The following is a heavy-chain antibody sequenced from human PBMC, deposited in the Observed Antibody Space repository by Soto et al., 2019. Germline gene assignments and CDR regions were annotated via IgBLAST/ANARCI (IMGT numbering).Heavy chain of an antibody. CDR1: GYTFTSYY. Sequence: GASVKVSCKASGYTFTSYYMHWVRQAPGQGLEWMGIINPSGGSTSYAQKFQGRVTMTRDTSTSSVYMELSSLRSEDTAVYYCARDPVIAAAGKPFDYCGQGTLVTVYS. V-gene: IGHV1-46*01. J-gene: IGHJ4*02. CDR3: ARDPVIAAAGKPFDY. CDR2: INPSGGST. D-gene: IGHD6-13*01.